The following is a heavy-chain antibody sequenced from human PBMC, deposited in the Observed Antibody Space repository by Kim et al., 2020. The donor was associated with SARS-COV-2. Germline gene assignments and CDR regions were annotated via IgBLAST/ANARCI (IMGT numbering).Heavy chain of an antibody. V-gene: IGHV3-21*01. D-gene: IGHD2-8*01. CDR3: ARDTLYWTLGAFDI. Sequence: ADSVKGLFTISRDNAKNSLYLQMNSLRAEDTAVYYCARDTLYWTLGAFDIWGQGTMVTVSS. J-gene: IGHJ3*02.